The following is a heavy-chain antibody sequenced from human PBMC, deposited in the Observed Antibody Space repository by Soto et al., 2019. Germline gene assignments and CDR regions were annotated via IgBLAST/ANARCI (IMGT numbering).Heavy chain of an antibody. D-gene: IGHD2-2*01. J-gene: IGHJ4*02. CDR1: GFTFSSYG. Sequence: GGSLRLSCAASGFTFSSYGMHWVRQAPGKGLEWVAVISYDGSNKYYADSVKGRFTISRDNSKNTLYLQMNSLRAEDTAVYYCAKDDLFRARAMPFDYWGQGTLVTVS. CDR2: ISYDGSNK. CDR3: AKDDLFRARAMPFDY. V-gene: IGHV3-30*18.